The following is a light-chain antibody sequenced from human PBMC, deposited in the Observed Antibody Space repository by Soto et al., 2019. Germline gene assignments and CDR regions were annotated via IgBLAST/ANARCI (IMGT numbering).Light chain of an antibody. J-gene: IGKJ1*01. Sequence: DIQMTQSPSTLSASVGDRVTITCRASQSISGSLAWYQQKPGKAPKLLIYAASNLKSGVPSRFSACRSGSDYTLTIRSLQPDDSASYYCEQYHGYWTFGDGPMVEIK. CDR3: EQYHGYWT. CDR1: QSISGS. CDR2: AAS. V-gene: IGKV1-5*03.